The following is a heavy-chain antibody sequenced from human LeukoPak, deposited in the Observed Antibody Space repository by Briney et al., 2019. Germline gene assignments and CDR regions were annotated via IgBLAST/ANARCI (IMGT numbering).Heavy chain of an antibody. D-gene: IGHD1-26*01. V-gene: IGHV4-59*12. CDR3: ARVFGEMYSGSYMDV. J-gene: IGHJ6*03. CDR2: IYYSGST. Sequence: TTSETLSLTCTVSGGSISSYYWSWIRQPPGKGLEWIGYIYYSGSTNYNPSLKSRVTISVDTSKNQFSLKLSSVTAADTAVYYCARVFGEMYSGSYMDVWGKGTTVTVSS. CDR1: GGSISSYY.